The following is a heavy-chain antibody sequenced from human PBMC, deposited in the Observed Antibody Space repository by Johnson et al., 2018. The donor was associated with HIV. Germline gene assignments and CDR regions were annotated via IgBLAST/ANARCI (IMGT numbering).Heavy chain of an antibody. CDR1: GFTFSSYG. V-gene: IGHV3-30*02. CDR2: IRYDGSYK. D-gene: IGHD3-22*01. CDR3: AKYHDYYDSSGSAFDI. Sequence: QVQLVESGGGLVKPGGSLRLSCAASGFTFSSYGMHWVRQAPGKGLEWVAFIRYDGSYKYYADSVKGRFTISRDNSKNTLYLQMNSLRAEDTAVYYCAKYHDYYDSSGSAFDIWGQGTMVTVSS. J-gene: IGHJ3*02.